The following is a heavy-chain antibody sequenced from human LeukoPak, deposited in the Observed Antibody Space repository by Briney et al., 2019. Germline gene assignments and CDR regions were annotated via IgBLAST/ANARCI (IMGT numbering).Heavy chain of an antibody. V-gene: IGHV3-30-3*01. CDR3: ARDYSYYNNGGAFDI. CDR1: GFPFSSYA. Sequence: GSLRLSFAASGFPFSSYAMHWVRQAPGKGLEWVAVISYDGSNKYYADSVKGRFTISRDNSKNTLYLQMNSLKAEDTAVYYCARDYSYYNNGGAFDIWGQGTMVTVSS. J-gene: IGHJ3*02. CDR2: ISYDGSNK. D-gene: IGHD3-10*01.